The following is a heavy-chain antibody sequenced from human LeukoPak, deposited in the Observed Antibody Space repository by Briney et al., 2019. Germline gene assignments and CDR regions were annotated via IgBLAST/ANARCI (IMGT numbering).Heavy chain of an antibody. D-gene: IGHD2-2*01. CDR2: INHSGST. CDR3: AGDIVVVPAANPHGWFDP. V-gene: IGHV4-34*01. J-gene: IGHJ5*02. CDR1: GGSFSGYY. Sequence: SETLSLTCAVYGGSFSGYYWSWIRQPPGKGLEWIGEINHSGSTNYNPSLKSRVTISVDTSKNQFSLKLSSVTAADTAVYYCAGDIVVVPAANPHGWFDPWGQGTLVTVSS.